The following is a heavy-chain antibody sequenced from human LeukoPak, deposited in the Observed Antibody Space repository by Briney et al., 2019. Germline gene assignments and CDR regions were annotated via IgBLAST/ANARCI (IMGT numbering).Heavy chain of an antibody. V-gene: IGHV3-9*01. J-gene: IGHJ4*02. CDR3: AKARAVAGRPLDS. CDR1: GFTFDDYA. Sequence: GGSLRLSCAASGFTFDDYAMHWVRQAPGKGLEWVSGISWNSATIAYADSVKGRFTISRDNAKNSLYLQMNSLRAEDTALYYCAKARAVAGRPLDSWGQGTLVTVSS. D-gene: IGHD6-19*01. CDR2: ISWNSATI.